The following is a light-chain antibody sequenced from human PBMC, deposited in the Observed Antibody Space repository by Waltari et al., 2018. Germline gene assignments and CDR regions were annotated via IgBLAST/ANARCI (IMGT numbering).Light chain of an antibody. CDR2: INN. V-gene: IGLV1-44*01. J-gene: IGLJ3*02. Sequence: QSVVTQPPSASGTPGQRVTISCSGISSNIGSNSVNWYQQLPGTAPKLLIFINNKRPSGVPDRISGSKSGTSASLAISGLQSEDEANDYCAVWDDSLNGWVFGGGTKLTVL. CDR3: AVWDDSLNGWV. CDR1: SSNIGSNS.